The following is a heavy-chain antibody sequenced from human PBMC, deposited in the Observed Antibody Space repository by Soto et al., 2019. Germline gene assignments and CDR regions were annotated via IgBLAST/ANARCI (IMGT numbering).Heavy chain of an antibody. V-gene: IGHV4-4*07. CDR3: ARVAIMGATYPVYYFDY. CDR2: IYTSGST. D-gene: IGHD1-26*01. J-gene: IGHJ4*02. Sequence: SETLSLTCTVSGGSISSYYWSWIRQPAGKGLEWIGRIYTSGSTNYNPSLKSRVTMSVDTSKNQFSLKLSSVTAADTAVYYCARVAIMGATYPVYYFDYWGQGTLVTV. CDR1: GGSISSYY.